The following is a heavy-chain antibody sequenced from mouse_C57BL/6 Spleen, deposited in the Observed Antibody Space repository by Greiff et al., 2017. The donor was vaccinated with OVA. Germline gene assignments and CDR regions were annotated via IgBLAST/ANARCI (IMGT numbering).Heavy chain of an antibody. Sequence: VQRVESGAELVTPGASVKMSCKASGYTFTTYPIEWMKQNHGKSLEWIGNFHPYNDDTKYNEKLKGKATLTVEKSSSTVYLELSRLTSDDSAVYYCARPHSNYGYFDYWGQGTTLTVSS. CDR1: GYTFTTYP. D-gene: IGHD2-5*01. V-gene: IGHV1-47*01. CDR2: FHPYNDDT. J-gene: IGHJ2*01. CDR3: ARPHSNYGYFDY.